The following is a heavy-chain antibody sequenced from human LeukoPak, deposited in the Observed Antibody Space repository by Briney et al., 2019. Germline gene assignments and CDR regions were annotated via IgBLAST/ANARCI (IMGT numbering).Heavy chain of an antibody. CDR2: IIPIFGTA. CDR1: GGTFSSYA. V-gene: IGHV1-69*05. D-gene: IGHD2-2*01. Sequence: ASVKVSCKASGGTFSSYAISWVRQAPGQGLEWMGGIIPIFGTANYAQKFQGRVTITTDESTSTAYVELSSLRSEDTAVYYCAGRYCSSTSCPNPYYYYYMDVWGKGTTVTVSS. CDR3: AGRYCSSTSCPNPYYYYYMDV. J-gene: IGHJ6*03.